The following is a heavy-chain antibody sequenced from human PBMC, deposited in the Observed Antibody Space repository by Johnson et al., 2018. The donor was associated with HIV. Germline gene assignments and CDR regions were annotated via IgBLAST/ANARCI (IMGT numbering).Heavy chain of an antibody. J-gene: IGHJ3*02. D-gene: IGHD3-9*01. CDR3: AGKTGYDAFDM. CDR2: IYSGGST. Sequence: VQLVESGGGLIQPGESPRLSCAASGFTFSSYAMSWVRQAPGKGLEWVSVIYSGGSTYYADSVKGRFTISRDNSRNTLYLQMNSLRVEDTAVYFCAGKTGYDAFDMWGQGTMVTVSS. CDR1: GFTFSSYA. V-gene: IGHV3-66*02.